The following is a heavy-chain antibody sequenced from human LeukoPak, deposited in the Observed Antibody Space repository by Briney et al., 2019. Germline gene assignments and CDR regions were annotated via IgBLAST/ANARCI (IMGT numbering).Heavy chain of an antibody. CDR3: AKDRYCSSTNCPYDY. D-gene: IGHD2-2*01. Sequence: GGSLRLSCAASGFTSSDYAMNWVRQAPGKGLEWVSGISVSDGSTYYADSVKGRFTMSRDNSNNMLFLQMNSLRAEDTAVYYCAKDRYCSSTNCPYDYWGQGTLVAVSS. J-gene: IGHJ4*02. CDR2: ISVSDGST. CDR1: GFTSSDYA. V-gene: IGHV3-23*01.